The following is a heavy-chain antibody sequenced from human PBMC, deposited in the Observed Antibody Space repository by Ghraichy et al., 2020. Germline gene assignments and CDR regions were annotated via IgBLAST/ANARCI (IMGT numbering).Heavy chain of an antibody. CDR1: GYSFANYD. Sequence: ASVKVSGKASGYSFANYDINWVRQAPGQGLEWMGWMNPNSGNTGYAQKFQGRVTMTRITSIKTAYMDLSSLRSEDTAVYYCARGQYYYGSGSYYFWFDLWGQGTLVTV. J-gene: IGHJ5*02. CDR2: MNPNSGNT. V-gene: IGHV1-8*01. CDR3: ARGQYYYGSGSYYFWFDL. D-gene: IGHD3-10*01.